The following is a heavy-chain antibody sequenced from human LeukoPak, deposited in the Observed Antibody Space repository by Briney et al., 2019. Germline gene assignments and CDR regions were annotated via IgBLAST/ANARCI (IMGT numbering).Heavy chain of an antibody. CDR3: ARDLREFDSSGYYLDY. Sequence: GGSLRLSCAASGFTFSDYYMSWIRQAPGKGLEWVSYISSSSSYTNYADSVKGRFTISRDNAKNSLYLQMNSLRAEDTAVYYCARDLREFDSSGYYLDYWGQGTPVTVSS. CDR1: GFTFSDYY. D-gene: IGHD3-22*01. CDR2: ISSSSSYT. J-gene: IGHJ4*02. V-gene: IGHV3-11*06.